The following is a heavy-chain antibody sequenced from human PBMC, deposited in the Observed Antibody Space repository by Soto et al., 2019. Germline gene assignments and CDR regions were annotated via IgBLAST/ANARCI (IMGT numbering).Heavy chain of an antibody. CDR3: ARASALFSGYVRGGWFDP. V-gene: IGHV3-21*01. CDR2: ISSSSSYI. CDR1: GFTFSSYS. J-gene: IGHJ5*02. D-gene: IGHD5-12*01. Sequence: EVQLVESGGGLVKPGGSLRLSCAASGFTFSSYSMNWVRQAPGKGLEWVSSISSSSSYIYYADSVKGRFTISRDNANNSLYLQMNSLRAEDTAVYYCARASALFSGYVRGGWFDPWGQGTLVTVSS.